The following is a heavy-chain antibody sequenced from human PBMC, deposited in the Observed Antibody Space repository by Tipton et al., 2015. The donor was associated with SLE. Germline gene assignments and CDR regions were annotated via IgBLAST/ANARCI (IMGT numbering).Heavy chain of an antibody. J-gene: IGHJ3*02. CDR2: IYYSGST. CDR1: GGSISSGDYY. Sequence: TLSLTCTVSGGSISSGDYYWSWIRQPPGKGLEWIGYIYYSGSTYYNPSLKSRVTISVDTSKNQYSLKLSSVTAADTAVYYCARFSYSSSWRGAFDIWGQGTMVTVSS. CDR3: ARFSYSSSWRGAFDI. V-gene: IGHV4-30-4*01. D-gene: IGHD6-13*01.